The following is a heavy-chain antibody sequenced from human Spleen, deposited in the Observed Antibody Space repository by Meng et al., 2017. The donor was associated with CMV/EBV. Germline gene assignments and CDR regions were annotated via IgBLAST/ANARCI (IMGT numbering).Heavy chain of an antibody. V-gene: IGHV3-30*03. J-gene: IGHJ6*02. CDR3: ASVGSSWSYYYGMDV. CDR1: GFTLSSYG. Sequence: GESLKISCAASGFTLSSYGMHWVRQAPGKGLEWVAVISHDGSKKFYADSVKGRFTISRDNSKNTLYLQMNSLKTEDTAVYKCASVGSSWSYYYGMDVWGQGTTVTVS. D-gene: IGHD6-13*01. CDR2: ISHDGSKK.